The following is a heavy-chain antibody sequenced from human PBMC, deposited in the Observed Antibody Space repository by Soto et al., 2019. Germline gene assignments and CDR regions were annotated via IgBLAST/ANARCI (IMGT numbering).Heavy chain of an antibody. Sequence: ASVRVSCKVSGYTLTELSMHWVRQAPGKGLEWMGGFDPEDGETIYAQKFQGRVTMTEDTSTDTAYMELSSLRSEDTAVYYCATRDTAMVSLYYYYYGMDVWGQGTTVTVSS. D-gene: IGHD5-18*01. CDR3: ATRDTAMVSLYYYYYGMDV. V-gene: IGHV1-24*01. J-gene: IGHJ6*02. CDR1: GYTLTELS. CDR2: FDPEDGET.